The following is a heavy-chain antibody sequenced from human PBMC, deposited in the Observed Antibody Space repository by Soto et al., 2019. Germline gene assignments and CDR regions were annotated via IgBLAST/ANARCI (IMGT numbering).Heavy chain of an antibody. CDR2: MNPNSGKK. J-gene: IGHJ5*02. CDR1: GYTFTSYD. CDR3: ARGKIVLVPAAIELVFDH. Sequence: ASVKVSCKASGYTFTSYDINWVRQAPVQGLEWMGWMNPNSGKKGYEQKFQGRVTMTRNTSISTAYMELSSLGSEDTAVYYCARGKIVLVPAAIELVFDHWGQGXLVTVSS. V-gene: IGHV1-8*01. D-gene: IGHD2-2*01.